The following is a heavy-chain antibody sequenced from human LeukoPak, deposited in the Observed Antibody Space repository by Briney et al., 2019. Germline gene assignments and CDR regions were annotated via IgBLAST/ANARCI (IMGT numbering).Heavy chain of an antibody. J-gene: IGHJ4*02. V-gene: IGHV3-23*01. CDR3: ARDSQENYFDY. CDR1: GFTFSRYA. CDR2: ISGSGGST. Sequence: PGGSLRLSCAASGFTFSRYAMTWVRQAPGKGLEWVSAISGSGGSTYYADSVRGRFTISRDNSKNTLYLQMNSLRAEDTAVYYCARDSQENYFDYWGQGTLVTVSS.